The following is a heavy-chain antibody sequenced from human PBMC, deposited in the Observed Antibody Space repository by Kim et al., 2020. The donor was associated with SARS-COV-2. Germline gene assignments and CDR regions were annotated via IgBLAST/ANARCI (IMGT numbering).Heavy chain of an antibody. CDR1: GGSFSGYY. J-gene: IGHJ4*02. CDR2: INHSGST. D-gene: IGHD6-13*01. V-gene: IGHV4-34*01. Sequence: SETLSLTCAVYGGSFSGYYWSWIRQPPGKGLEWIGEINHSGSTNYNPSLKSRVTITVDTPKNQFSLKRSSLTAADTAVYYCARIGSSWYGGGYWGQGTLVTVSS. CDR3: ARIGSSWYGGGY.